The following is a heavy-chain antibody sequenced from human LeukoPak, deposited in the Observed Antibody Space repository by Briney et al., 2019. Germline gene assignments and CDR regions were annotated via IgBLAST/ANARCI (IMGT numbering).Heavy chain of an antibody. V-gene: IGHV3-64D*06. CDR2: ITNNGRST. Sequence: GGSLRLSCSASGFTFTRYAMHWVRQPPGKGLEYVSAITNNGRSTYYADSVKGRFTISRDNSKNTLYLQMSSLRAEDTAVYYCASTYSYDSSGYYPFDYWGQGTLVTVPS. D-gene: IGHD3-22*01. CDR1: GFTFTRYA. CDR3: ASTYSYDSSGYYPFDY. J-gene: IGHJ4*02.